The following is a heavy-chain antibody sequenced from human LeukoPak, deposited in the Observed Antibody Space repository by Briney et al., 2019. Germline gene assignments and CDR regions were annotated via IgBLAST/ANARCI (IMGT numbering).Heavy chain of an antibody. Sequence: ASVKVSCKASGGTFSSYAISWVRQAPGQGLEWMGWINPNSGGTNYAQKFQGRVTMTRDTSISTAYMELSRLRSDDTAVYYCARDLEEQQLDAFDIWGQGTMVTVSS. CDR1: GGTFSSYA. CDR3: ARDLEEQQLDAFDI. J-gene: IGHJ3*02. CDR2: INPNSGGT. D-gene: IGHD6-13*01. V-gene: IGHV1-2*02.